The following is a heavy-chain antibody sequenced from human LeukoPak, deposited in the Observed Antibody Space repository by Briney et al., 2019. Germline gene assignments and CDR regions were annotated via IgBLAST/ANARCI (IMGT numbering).Heavy chain of an antibody. CDR2: IKQDGSEK. D-gene: IGHD2-2*01. CDR3: AGEPGYCSSTSCYEIDY. CDR1: GFTFSSYW. J-gene: IGHJ4*02. Sequence: PGGSLRLSCAASGFTFSSYWMSWVRQAPGKGLEWVANIKQDGSEKYYVDSVKGRFTISRDNAKNSLYLQMNSLRAEDTAVYYCAGEPGYCSSTSCYEIDYWGQGTLVTVSS. V-gene: IGHV3-7*01.